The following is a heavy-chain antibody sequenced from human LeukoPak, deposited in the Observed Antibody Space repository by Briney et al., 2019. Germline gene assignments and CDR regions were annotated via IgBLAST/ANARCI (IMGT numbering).Heavy chain of an antibody. CDR1: GFTFSSYS. D-gene: IGHD1-26*01. J-gene: IGHJ4*02. V-gene: IGHV3-48*02. Sequence: PGGSLRLSCAASGFTFSSYSMNWVRQAPGKGLEWVSHITGSGTAMFYADSVKGRFTISRDNAKNSLYLQMNSLRDEDTAVYYCASSGSYRFDYWGQGTLVTVSS. CDR2: ITGSGTAM. CDR3: ASSGSYRFDY.